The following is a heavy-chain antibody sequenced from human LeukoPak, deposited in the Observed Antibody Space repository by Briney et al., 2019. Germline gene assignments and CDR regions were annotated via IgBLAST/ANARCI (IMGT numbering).Heavy chain of an antibody. V-gene: IGHV7-4-1*02. CDR1: GYTFTTYA. CDR2: INTDTGKP. CDR3: ARGKYYDSWSGHRYYYMDV. Sequence: GASVKVSCKPSGYTFTTYAMNWVRQAPGQRLEWKGWINTDTGKPTYAQGFTRRFVFSLDTSVSTAYLQISSLQAEDTAVYYCARGKYYDSWSGHRYYYMDVWGKGTTVTVSS. D-gene: IGHD3-3*01. J-gene: IGHJ6*03.